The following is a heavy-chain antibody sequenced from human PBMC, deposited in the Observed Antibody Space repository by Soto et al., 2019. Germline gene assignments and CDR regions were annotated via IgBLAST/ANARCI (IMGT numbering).Heavy chain of an antibody. CDR3: ARDNQLVGIDY. CDR2: IYSGGST. D-gene: IGHD6-13*01. J-gene: IGHJ4*02. V-gene: IGHV3-53*01. Sequence: GGSLRLSCAASGFTVSSNYMSWVRQAPGKGLEWVSVIYSGGSTYYADSVKGRFTISRDNSKNTLYLQMNSLRAEDTAVYYCARDNQLVGIDYWGQGTLVTVSS. CDR1: GFTVSSNY.